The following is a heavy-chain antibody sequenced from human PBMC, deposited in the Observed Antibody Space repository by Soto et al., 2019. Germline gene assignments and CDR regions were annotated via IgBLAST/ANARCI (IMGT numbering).Heavy chain of an antibody. Sequence: SETLSLTCAVSGGSISSGGYSWSWIRQPPGKGLEWIGYIYHSGSTYYNPSLKSRVTISVDRSKNQFSLKLSSVTAADTAVYYCAIAEYYDFWIVIDPWGQGTLVTFSS. CDR1: GGSISSGGYS. J-gene: IGHJ5*02. D-gene: IGHD3-3*01. CDR3: AIAEYYDFWIVIDP. V-gene: IGHV4-30-2*01. CDR2: IYHSGST.